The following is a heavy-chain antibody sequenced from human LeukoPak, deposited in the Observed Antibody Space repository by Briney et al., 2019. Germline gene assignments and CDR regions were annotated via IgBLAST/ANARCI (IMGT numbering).Heavy chain of an antibody. D-gene: IGHD2-2*01. CDR3: ARVENCSSTICYWYFQH. J-gene: IGHJ1*01. Sequence: GGSLRLSCAASGFTFSSYWMHWVRQAPGKGLEWVSYISSSSTTIYYADSMKGRFTISRDNAKSSLYLQMNSLRAEDTAVYYCARVENCSSTICYWYFQHWGQGTLVTVSS. CDR2: ISSSSTTI. V-gene: IGHV3-48*01. CDR1: GFTFSSYW.